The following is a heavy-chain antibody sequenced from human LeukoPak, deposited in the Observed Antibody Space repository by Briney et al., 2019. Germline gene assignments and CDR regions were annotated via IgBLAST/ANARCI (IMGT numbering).Heavy chain of an antibody. CDR2: VSGSGSSA. D-gene: IGHD2-2*01. V-gene: IGHV3-23*01. Sequence: GGSLRLSCAASGFTFSTYAMSWVRRAPGKGLEWISTVSGSGSSAYYADSVKGRFTISRDNSKNTLYLQMNRLRAEDTAVYYCARDRCSSTSCYVAYWGQGTLVTVSS. CDR1: GFTFSTYA. J-gene: IGHJ4*02. CDR3: ARDRCSSTSCYVAY.